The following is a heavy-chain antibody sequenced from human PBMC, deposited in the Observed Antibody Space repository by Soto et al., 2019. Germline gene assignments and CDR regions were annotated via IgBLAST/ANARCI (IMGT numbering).Heavy chain of an antibody. D-gene: IGHD5-12*01. CDR2: IIPIFGTA. J-gene: IGHJ5*02. CDR1: GGTFSSYA. Sequence: GASVKVSCKASGGTFSSYAISWVLQAPGQGLEWMGGIIPIFGTANYAQKFQGRVTITADESTSTAYMELSSLRSEDTAVYYCARRSGYAPYWFDPWGQGTLVTVSS. V-gene: IGHV1-69*13. CDR3: ARRSGYAPYWFDP.